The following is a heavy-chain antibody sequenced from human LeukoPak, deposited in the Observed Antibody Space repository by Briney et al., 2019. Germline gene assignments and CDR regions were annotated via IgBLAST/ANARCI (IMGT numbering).Heavy chain of an antibody. J-gene: IGHJ4*02. V-gene: IGHV4-38-2*02. CDR1: GYSISSGYY. CDR2: LYYRGST. CDR3: ARETRNYYDSSGYYCIDY. D-gene: IGHD3-22*01. Sequence: SETLSLTCTVSGYSISSGYYWAWIRQPPGKGLKWIGNLYYRGSTSYKPSLESRVTILVDTSKNQFSLKLSSVTAADMAVYYCARETRNYYDSSGYYCIDYWGQGTLVTVSS.